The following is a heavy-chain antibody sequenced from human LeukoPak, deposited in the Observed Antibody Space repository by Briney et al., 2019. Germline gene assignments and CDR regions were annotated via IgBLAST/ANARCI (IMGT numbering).Heavy chain of an antibody. D-gene: IGHD2-2*01. CDR3: ARRLTQYDCFDP. J-gene: IGHJ5*02. V-gene: IGHV6-1*01. Sequence: RSQTLSLTCAISGDSVSSNSVTWNWIRQSPSRGLEWLGRTYYRSTWYNDYAVSVRGRITVNPDTSKNQFSLRLNSVTPEDTAVYYCARRLTQYDCFDPWGQGILVTVSS. CDR1: GDSVSSNSVT. CDR2: TYYRSTWYN.